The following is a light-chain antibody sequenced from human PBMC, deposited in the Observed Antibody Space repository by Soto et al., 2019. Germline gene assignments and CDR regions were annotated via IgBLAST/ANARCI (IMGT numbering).Light chain of an antibody. CDR3: QQYSSYPWT. Sequence: DIQMTQSPSTLSASVGDRVTITCRASQSISNWLAWYQQEPGKAPHLLIYKASSLECGVPSRFSGSGSGTEFALTISSLQPDDFATYYCQQYSSYPWTFGQGTKVEIK. CDR1: QSISNW. V-gene: IGKV1-5*03. J-gene: IGKJ1*01. CDR2: KAS.